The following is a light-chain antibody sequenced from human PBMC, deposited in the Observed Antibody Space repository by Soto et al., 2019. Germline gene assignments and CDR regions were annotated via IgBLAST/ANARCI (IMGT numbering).Light chain of an antibody. CDR3: QDRSNWPFFT. CDR2: GAS. V-gene: IGKV3-11*01. Sequence: EIVLTQSPATLSVSPGERATLSCRASQSVSSNLAWYPPKPGQAPRLLIYGASSRATGIPVRFSVSGSGTDFTLTLSSLETEDSAFYDGQDRSNWPFFTFCGGTKVDI. J-gene: IGKJ4*01. CDR1: QSVSSN.